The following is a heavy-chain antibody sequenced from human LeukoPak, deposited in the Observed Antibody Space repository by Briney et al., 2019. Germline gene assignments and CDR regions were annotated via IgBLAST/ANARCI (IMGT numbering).Heavy chain of an antibody. CDR3: ARDLMSVYVWGSSTPSGGFFDY. J-gene: IGHJ4*02. CDR1: GFTFSSYW. V-gene: IGHV3-7*01. D-gene: IGHD3-16*01. CDR2: IKQDGSEK. Sequence: PGGSLRLSCAASGFTFSSYWMIWVRQAPGKGLEWVANIKQDGSEKYYVDSVKGRFTISRDSAKNSLYLQMNSLRAEDTAVYYCARDLMSVYVWGSSTPSGGFFDYWGQGTLVTVSS.